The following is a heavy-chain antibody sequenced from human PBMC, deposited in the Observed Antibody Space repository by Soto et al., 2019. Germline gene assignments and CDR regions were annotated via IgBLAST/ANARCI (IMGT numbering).Heavy chain of an antibody. V-gene: IGHV4-59*08. CDR2: ISFSGST. D-gene: IGHD3-22*01. J-gene: IGHJ3*02. CDR3: ANLRGRHHFESNGYSDI. Sequence: SETLSLTCTVSGASISDYSWSWIRQPPGKGLEWIGYISFSGSTNYNPSLKSRVTVSIDTSKNQLSLKTSSVTAADTAVYYCANLRGRHHFESNGYSDIWGQGTMVTVSS. CDR1: GASISDYS.